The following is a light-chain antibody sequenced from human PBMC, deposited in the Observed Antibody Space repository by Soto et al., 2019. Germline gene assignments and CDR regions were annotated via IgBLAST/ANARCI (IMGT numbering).Light chain of an antibody. V-gene: IGKV1-39*01. CDR1: QNIAGY. Sequence: DIQMTQSPSSLAASVGDRVTITCRASQNIAGYLNWYRQKPGRAPELLIHAASSLQSAVPSRFGGSGSGTDFTLTISSLQPEDFASYYCQQSYISPYTFGQGTKLEIK. CDR2: AAS. CDR3: QQSYISPYT. J-gene: IGKJ2*01.